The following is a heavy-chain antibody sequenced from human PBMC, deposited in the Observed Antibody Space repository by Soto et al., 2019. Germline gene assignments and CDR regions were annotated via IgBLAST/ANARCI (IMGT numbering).Heavy chain of an antibody. D-gene: IGHD3-22*01. J-gene: IGHJ4*02. CDR2: IYYSGST. CDR3: ARTYYYDSSGYYSRFTQYVYFDY. Sequence: QLQLQESGPGLVKPSETLSLTCTVSGGSISSSSYYWGWIRQPPGKGLEWIGSIYYSGSTYYNPSLKSRVTISVDTSKNQFSLKLSSVTAADTAVYYCARTYYYDSSGYYSRFTQYVYFDYWGQGTLVTVSS. CDR1: GGSISSSSYY. V-gene: IGHV4-39*01.